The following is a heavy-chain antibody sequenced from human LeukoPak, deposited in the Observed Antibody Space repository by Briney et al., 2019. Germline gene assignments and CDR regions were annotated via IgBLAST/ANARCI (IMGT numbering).Heavy chain of an antibody. CDR3: ARLGSYYDFWSGYWRAFDI. V-gene: IGHV4-59*08. J-gene: IGHJ3*02. D-gene: IGHD3-3*01. CDR2: IYYSGST. Sequence: SETLSLTCTVSGGSISTYYWSWIRQPPGKGLEWIGYIYYSGSTNYNPSLKSRVTISVDTSKNQFSLKLSSVTAADTAVYYCARLGSYYDFWSGYWRAFDIWGQGTMVTVSS. CDR1: GGSISTYY.